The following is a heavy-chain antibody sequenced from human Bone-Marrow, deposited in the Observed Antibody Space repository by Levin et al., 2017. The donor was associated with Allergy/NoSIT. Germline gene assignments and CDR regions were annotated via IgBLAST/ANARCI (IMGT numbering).Heavy chain of an antibody. D-gene: IGHD5-24*01. V-gene: IGHV5-51*01. CDR3: ARRGLTSEYFDY. CDR1: GYSFTTYW. CDR2: IYPGDSDT. Sequence: GESLKISCKGSGYSFTTYWIAWVRQMPGKGLEWMGIIYPGDSDTRYSPSFQGQVTISADKSINTAYLQWSSLKTSGTPMYYCARRGLTSEYFDYWGQGTLVTVSS. J-gene: IGHJ4*02.